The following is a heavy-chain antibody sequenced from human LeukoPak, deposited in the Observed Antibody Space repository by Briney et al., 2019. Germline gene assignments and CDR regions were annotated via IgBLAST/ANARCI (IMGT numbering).Heavy chain of an antibody. D-gene: IGHD3-16*01. V-gene: IGHV4-34*01. Sequence: SETLSLTCAVYGGSFSGYFWTWIRQPPGKGLEWIGEINHSGSTNYNPSLKSRVTISVDTSKNQFSLKLSSVTAADTAVYYCARISRWGPYWGQGILVTVSS. CDR3: ARISRWGPY. CDR1: GGSFSGYF. CDR2: INHSGST. J-gene: IGHJ4*02.